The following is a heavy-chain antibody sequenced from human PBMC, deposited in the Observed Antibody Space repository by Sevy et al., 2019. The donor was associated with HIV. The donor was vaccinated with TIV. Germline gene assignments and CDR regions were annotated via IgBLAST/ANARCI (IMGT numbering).Heavy chain of an antibody. V-gene: IGHV3-15*07. CDR3: TTGIVVVVPANHDAFDI. CDR1: GFTFSNAW. Sequence: GGSLRLSCAASGFTFSNAWMNWVRQARGKGLEWVGRIKSKTDGGTTDYMAPVKGRFTISKDDSKNTVSLKMNSLKTADTAVYYCTTGIVVVVPANHDAFDIWGQGTMVTVSS. D-gene: IGHD2-15*01. J-gene: IGHJ3*02. CDR2: IKSKTDGGTT.